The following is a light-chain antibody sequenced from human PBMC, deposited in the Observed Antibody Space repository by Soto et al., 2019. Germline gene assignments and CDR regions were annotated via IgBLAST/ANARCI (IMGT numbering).Light chain of an antibody. CDR2: DAS. V-gene: IGKV3-11*01. J-gene: IGKJ5*01. CDR3: HHRFNWPVT. Sequence: EIVLTQSPATLSFFPGERATLSCRASQSVDNYLAWYQKKPGQAPRLLIYDASNRATGIAARFSGSGSGTDFTLTISSLEPEDSAVYYCHHRFNWPVTFGQGTRLEIK. CDR1: QSVDNY.